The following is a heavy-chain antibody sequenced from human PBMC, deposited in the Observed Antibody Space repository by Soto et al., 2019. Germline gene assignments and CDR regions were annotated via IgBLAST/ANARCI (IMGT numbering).Heavy chain of an antibody. D-gene: IGHD5-18*01. V-gene: IGHV4-34*01. CDR1: GGSFSGYY. J-gene: IGHJ4*02. CDR3: ARVGGRIQLWLHAGYFDY. Sequence: PSETLSLTCAVYGGSFSGYYWSWIRQPPGKGPEWIGEINHSGSTNYHTSLKSRVTISVDTSKNQFSLKLSSVTAADTAVYYCARVGGRIQLWLHAGYFDYWGQGTLVTVSS. CDR2: INHSGST.